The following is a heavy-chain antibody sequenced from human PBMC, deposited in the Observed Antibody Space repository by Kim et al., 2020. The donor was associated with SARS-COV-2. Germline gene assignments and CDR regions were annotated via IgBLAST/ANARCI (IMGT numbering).Heavy chain of an antibody. D-gene: IGHD3-10*01. CDR2: ISSDSGTI. CDR1: GFTFNNHG. V-gene: IGHV3-48*02. Sequence: GGSLRLSCAASGFTFNNHGMNWVRRAPGTGLEWVSYISSDSGTIYYADSVKGRFSISRDNARNSLYLQMNSLRDEDTAVYYCARVPYMVWGAYYFDYWGQGTLVTVSS. J-gene: IGHJ4*02. CDR3: ARVPYMVWGAYYFDY.